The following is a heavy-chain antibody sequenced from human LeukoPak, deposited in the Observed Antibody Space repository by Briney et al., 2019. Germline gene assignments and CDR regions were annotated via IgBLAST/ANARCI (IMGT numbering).Heavy chain of an antibody. CDR1: GGSISSGDYY. Sequence: SETLSLTCTVSGGSISSGDYYWSWIRQPPGKGLEWTGYIYYSGSTYYNPSLKSRVTISVDTSKNQFSLKLSSVTAADTAVYYCARQTTVTTSYYYYGMDVWGQGTTVTVSS. V-gene: IGHV4-30-4*01. D-gene: IGHD4-11*01. CDR2: IYYSGST. J-gene: IGHJ6*02. CDR3: ARQTTVTTSYYYYGMDV.